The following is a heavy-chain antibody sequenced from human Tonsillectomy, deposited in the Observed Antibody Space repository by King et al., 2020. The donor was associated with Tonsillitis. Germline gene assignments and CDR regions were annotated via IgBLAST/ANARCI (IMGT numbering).Heavy chain of an antibody. J-gene: IGHJ4*02. CDR1: GCTFSSYE. D-gene: IGHD6-13*01. Sequence: VQLVESGGGLVQPGGSLRLSCAASGCTFSSYEMNWVRQAPGKGLEWVSYISSGGITISYADSVKGRFTISRDNAKKSLYLQVNSLRADDTAVYYCARAAAGLRYFDYWGQGTLVTVSS. V-gene: IGHV3-48*03. CDR3: ARAAAGLRYFDY. CDR2: ISSGGITI.